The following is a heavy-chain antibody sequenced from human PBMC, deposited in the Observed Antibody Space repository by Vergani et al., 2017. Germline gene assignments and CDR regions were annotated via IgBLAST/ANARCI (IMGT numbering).Heavy chain of an antibody. D-gene: IGHD2-15*01. J-gene: IGHJ1*01. CDR1: GGSLSSSNW. V-gene: IGHV4-4*02. Sequence: QVQLQESGPGLVKPSGTLSLTCAVSGGSLSSSNWWSWVRQPPGKGLEWIGEIYHSGSTNYNPSLKSRVTISVDTSKNQFSLKLSSVTAADTAVYYCARGHSLCSGGSCYSEKYFQHWGQGTLVTVSS. CDR3: ARGHSLCSGGSCYSEKYFQH. CDR2: IYHSGST.